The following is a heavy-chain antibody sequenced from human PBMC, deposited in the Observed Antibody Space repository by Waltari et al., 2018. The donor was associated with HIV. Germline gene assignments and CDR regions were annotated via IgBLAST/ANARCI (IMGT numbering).Heavy chain of an antibody. Sequence: QVQLVQSGAEVKKPGASVKVSCKASGYTFTSYGISWVRQAPGQGLEWMGWIIAYKGNTNYAQKLQGRVTRTTDTSTSTAYMELRSLRSDDTAVYYCARDKGLWFGELLGDYWGQGTLVTVSS. V-gene: IGHV1-18*01. D-gene: IGHD3-10*01. CDR2: IIAYKGNT. J-gene: IGHJ4*02. CDR3: ARDKGLWFGELLGDY. CDR1: GYTFTSYG.